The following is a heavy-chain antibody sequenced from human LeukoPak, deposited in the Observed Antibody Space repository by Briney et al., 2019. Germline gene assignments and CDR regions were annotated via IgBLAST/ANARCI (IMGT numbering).Heavy chain of an antibody. CDR1: GGSISSSNW. Sequence: PSGTLSLTCAVSGGSISSSNWWSWVRQPPGKGLGWIGEIYHSGSTNYNPSLKSRVTISVDKSKNQFSLKLSSVTAADTAVYYCARVQRSRPPRYFDLWGRGTLVTVSS. D-gene: IGHD6-13*01. J-gene: IGHJ2*01. V-gene: IGHV4-4*02. CDR3: ARVQRSRPPRYFDL. CDR2: IYHSGST.